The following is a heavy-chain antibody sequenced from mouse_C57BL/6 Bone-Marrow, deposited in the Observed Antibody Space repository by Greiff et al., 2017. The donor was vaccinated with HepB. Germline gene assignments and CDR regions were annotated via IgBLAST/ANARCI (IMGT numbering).Heavy chain of an antibody. CDR2: ISDGGSYT. V-gene: IGHV5-4*01. Sequence: EVKLMESGGGLVKPGGSLKLSCAASGFTFSSYAMSWVRQTPEKRLEWVATISDGGSYTYYPDNVKGRFTISRDNAKNNLYLQMSHLKSEDTAMYYCAREGGYYGSSLDYWGQGTTLTVSS. D-gene: IGHD1-1*01. CDR3: AREGGYYGSSLDY. CDR1: GFTFSSYA. J-gene: IGHJ2*01.